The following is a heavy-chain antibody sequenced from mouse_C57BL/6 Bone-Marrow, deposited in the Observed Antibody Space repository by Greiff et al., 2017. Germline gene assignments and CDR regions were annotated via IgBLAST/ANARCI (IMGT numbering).Heavy chain of an antibody. CDR2: IDPSDSYT. CDR3: AREGY. J-gene: IGHJ2*01. V-gene: IGHV1-59*01. CDR1: GYTFTSYW. Sequence: VQLVESGAELVRPGTSVKLSCKASGYTFTSYWMHWVKQRPGQGLEWIGVIDPSDSYTNYNQKFKGKATLTVDTSSSTAYMQLSSLTSEDSAVYYCAREGYWGQGTTLTVSS.